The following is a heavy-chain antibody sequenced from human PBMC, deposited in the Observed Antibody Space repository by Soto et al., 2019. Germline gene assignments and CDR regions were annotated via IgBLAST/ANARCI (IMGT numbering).Heavy chain of an antibody. J-gene: IGHJ4*02. Sequence: GGSLRLSCAASRFTFSTYGMHWVRQGPGKGLEWVAVIWSDGGNKYYADSVKGRFAISRDNSKNTLFLQMDSLRAEDTAIYYCARDRVLGAYSYGSIGLFDSWGQGTLVTVSS. CDR3: ARDRVLGAYSYGSIGLFDS. CDR1: RFTFSTYG. V-gene: IGHV3-33*01. CDR2: IWSDGGNK. D-gene: IGHD5-18*01.